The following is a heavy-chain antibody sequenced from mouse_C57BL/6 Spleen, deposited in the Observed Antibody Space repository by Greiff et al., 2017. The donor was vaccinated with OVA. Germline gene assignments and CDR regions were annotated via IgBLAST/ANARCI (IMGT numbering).Heavy chain of an antibody. CDR2: ISYDGSN. CDR3: ARGRVYDGSSAY. D-gene: IGHD1-2*01. J-gene: IGHJ3*01. V-gene: IGHV3-6*01. Sequence: EVQLQQSGPGLVKPSQSLSLTCSVTGYSITSGYYWNWIRQFPGNKLEWMGYISYDGSNNYNPSLKNRISITRDTSKNQFFLKLNSVTTEDTATYYGARGRVYDGSSAYWGQGTLVTVSA. CDR1: GYSITSGYY.